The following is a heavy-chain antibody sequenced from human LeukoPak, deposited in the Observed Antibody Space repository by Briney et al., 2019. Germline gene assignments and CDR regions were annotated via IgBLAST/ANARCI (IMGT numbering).Heavy chain of an antibody. CDR3: AKDSGSSGYPKGLDI. V-gene: IGHV3-30*18. J-gene: IGHJ3*02. Sequence: GGSLRLSCAASGFTFSSYGMHWVRQAPGKGLEWVAVISYDGSNKYYADSVKGRFTTSRDNSKNTLYLQMNSLRAEDTAVYYCAKDSGSSGYPKGLDIWGQGTMVPVSS. CDR2: ISYDGSNK. CDR1: GFTFSSYG. D-gene: IGHD3-22*01.